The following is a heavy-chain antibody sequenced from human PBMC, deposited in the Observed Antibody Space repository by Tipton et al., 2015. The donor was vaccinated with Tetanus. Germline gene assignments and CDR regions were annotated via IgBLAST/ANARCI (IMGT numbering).Heavy chain of an antibody. D-gene: IGHD3-10*01. V-gene: IGHV3-33*01. CDR3: ARAGITMVRGVPNKRARPMDV. CDR2: IWYDGSNK. CDR1: GFTFSSYG. Sequence: CAASGFTFSSYGMHWVRQAPGKGLEWVAVIWYDGSNKYYADSVKGRFTISRDNSKNTLYLQMNSLRAEDTAVYYCARAGITMVRGVPNKRARPMDVWGQGTTVTVSS. J-gene: IGHJ6*02.